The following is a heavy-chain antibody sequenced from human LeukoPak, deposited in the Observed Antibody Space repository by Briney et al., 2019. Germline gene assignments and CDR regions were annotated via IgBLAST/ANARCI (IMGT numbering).Heavy chain of an antibody. CDR1: GFTFIAYY. J-gene: IGHJ4*02. Sequence: KAGGSLRLSCAASGFTFIAYYMSWICQAPGKGLEWVSYICDSGRTIYYADSVKGRFTISMDNAKNSVYLQMNNLGAEDTAVYYCARDPLVDYDHSGYYDKWGQGTLVTVSS. D-gene: IGHD3-22*01. V-gene: IGHV3-11*01. CDR3: ARDPLVDYDHSGYYDK. CDR2: ICDSGRTI.